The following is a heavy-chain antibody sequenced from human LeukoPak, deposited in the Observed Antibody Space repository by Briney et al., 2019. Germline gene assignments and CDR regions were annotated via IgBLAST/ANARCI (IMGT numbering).Heavy chain of an antibody. D-gene: IGHD6-13*01. CDR2: ISAYNGNT. CDR1: GYTFTSYA. J-gene: IGHJ4*02. Sequence: ASVKVSCKASGYTFTSYAMHWVRQAPGQRLEWMGWISAYNGNTNYAQKLQGRVTMTTDTSTSTAYMELRSLRSDDTAVYYCARLKMRGYSSSDYWGQGTLVTVSS. CDR3: ARLKMRGYSSSDY. V-gene: IGHV1-18*01.